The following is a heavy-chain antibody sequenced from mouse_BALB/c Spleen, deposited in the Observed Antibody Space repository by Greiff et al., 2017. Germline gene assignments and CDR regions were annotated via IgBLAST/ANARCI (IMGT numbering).Heavy chain of an antibody. Sequence: EVQVVESGGGLVQPGGSLRLSCATSGFTFTDYYMSWVRQPPGKALEWLGFIRNKANGYTTEYSASVKGRFTISRDNSQSILYLQMNTLRAEDSATYYCAREGYYFGFDYWGQGTTLTVSS. CDR3: AREGYYFGFDY. J-gene: IGHJ2*01. D-gene: IGHD2-1*01. V-gene: IGHV7-3*02. CDR2: IRNKANGYTT. CDR1: GFTFTDYY.